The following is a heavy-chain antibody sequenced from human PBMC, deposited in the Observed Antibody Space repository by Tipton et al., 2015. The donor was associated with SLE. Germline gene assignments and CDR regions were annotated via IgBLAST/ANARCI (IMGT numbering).Heavy chain of an antibody. CDR1: GGSISGHY. J-gene: IGHJ5*02. Sequence: TLSLTCTVSGGSISGHYRSWIRQPPGKGLEWIGYIYYSGSTNYNPSLKSRVTIGVDTSKNQLSLKLTSVTAADTAVYYCARENSGNYLPPNYVDLWGQGTLVTVSS. CDR3: ARENSGNYLPPNYVDL. D-gene: IGHD1-26*01. V-gene: IGHV4-59*11. CDR2: IYYSGST.